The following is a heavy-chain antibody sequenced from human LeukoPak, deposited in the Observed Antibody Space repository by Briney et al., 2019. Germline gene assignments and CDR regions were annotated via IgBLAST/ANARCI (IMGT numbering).Heavy chain of an antibody. J-gene: IGHJ4*02. CDR1: GFTFRSYD. CDR2: ISGSGGST. Sequence: GGSLRLSCAASGFTFRSYDMSWVRQAPGKGLEWVSGISGSGGSTYYADSVKGRFTISRDNSKNTLYLQMNSLRPEDTATYYCARDSNSYGSFDYWGQGTLVTVSS. D-gene: IGHD5-18*01. CDR3: ARDSNSYGSFDY. V-gene: IGHV3-23*01.